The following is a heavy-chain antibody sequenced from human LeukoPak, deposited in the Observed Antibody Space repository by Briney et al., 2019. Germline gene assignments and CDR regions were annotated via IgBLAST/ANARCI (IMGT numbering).Heavy chain of an antibody. CDR3: AAMVNLNYYYYGMDV. J-gene: IGHJ6*02. CDR2: ISYDGSNK. V-gene: IGHV3-30*09. CDR1: GFTFSNFA. D-gene: IGHD5-18*01. Sequence: PGGSLRLSCAAPGFTFSNFAVHWVRQAPGKGLEWVALISYDGSNKYYADSVKGRFAISRDNSKNTLYLQMNSLAAEDTAVYYCAAMVNLNYYYYGMDVWGQGTTVTVSS.